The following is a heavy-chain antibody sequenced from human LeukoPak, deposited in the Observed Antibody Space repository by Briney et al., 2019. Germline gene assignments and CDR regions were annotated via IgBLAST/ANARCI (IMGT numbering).Heavy chain of an antibody. CDR2: MKQDGSEK. Sequence: PGGSLRLSCAASGFAFSSYWMHWVRQAPGKGLEWVANMKQDGSEKYYVGSVKGRFTISRDNAKNSLYLQMNSLRAEDTAVYYCARAMTDWDQGTLVTVSS. CDR3: ARAMTD. D-gene: IGHD2-21*02. V-gene: IGHV3-7*03. J-gene: IGHJ4*02. CDR1: GFAFSSYW.